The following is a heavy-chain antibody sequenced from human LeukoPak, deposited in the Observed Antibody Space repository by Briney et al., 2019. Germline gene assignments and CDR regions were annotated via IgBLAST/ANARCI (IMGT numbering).Heavy chain of an antibody. CDR2: FDPKEGET. V-gene: IGHV1-24*01. CDR1: GYTLTELS. J-gene: IGHJ3*02. CDR3: ARDNYDSSGSSANDAFDI. D-gene: IGHD3-22*01. Sequence: GASVKVSCKVSGYTLTELSMHWVRQAPGKGLEWMGSFDPKEGETIYAQKFQGRVTMTEDMSTSTVYMELSSLRSEDTAVYYCARDNYDSSGSSANDAFDIWGQGTMVTVSS.